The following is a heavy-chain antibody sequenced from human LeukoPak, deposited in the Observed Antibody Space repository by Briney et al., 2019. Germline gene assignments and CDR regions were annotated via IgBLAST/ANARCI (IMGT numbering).Heavy chain of an antibody. Sequence: HPGGSLRLSCAASGFTFTNYAMYWVRQAPGKGLEWVSGISGSGGSTYYADSVKGRFTISRDNSKNTLYLQMNSLRAEDTAIYYCAKDQLGYYDSSGYHYFDYWGQGTLVTVSS. CDR1: GFTFTNYA. D-gene: IGHD3-22*01. CDR2: ISGSGGST. CDR3: AKDQLGYYDSSGYHYFDY. J-gene: IGHJ4*02. V-gene: IGHV3-23*01.